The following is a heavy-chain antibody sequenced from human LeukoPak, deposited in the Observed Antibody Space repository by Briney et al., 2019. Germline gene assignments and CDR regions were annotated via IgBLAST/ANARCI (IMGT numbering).Heavy chain of an antibody. Sequence: GGSLRLSCAASGFTFSSYSMNWVRQAPGKGLEWVSSISSSSSYIYYADSVKGRFTISRDNSKNTLYLQMNSLRAEDTAVYYCATDRGFASFDYWGQGTLVTVSS. V-gene: IGHV3-21*01. CDR1: GFTFSSYS. CDR3: ATDRGFASFDY. CDR2: ISSSSSYI. D-gene: IGHD3-3*01. J-gene: IGHJ4*02.